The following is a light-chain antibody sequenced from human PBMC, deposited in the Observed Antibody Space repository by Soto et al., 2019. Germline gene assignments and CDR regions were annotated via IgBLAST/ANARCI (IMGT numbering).Light chain of an antibody. J-gene: IGKJ3*01. CDR1: QGISNY. Sequence: DIQMTQSPSSLSASVGDRVTITCRASQGISNYLARYQQKPGKVPNLLINAASTLHSGVPSRFSGSGSGTDFTLSISSLQPEDVATYYCQKYESAPFTFGPGTKVEIK. CDR2: AAS. CDR3: QKYESAPFT. V-gene: IGKV1-27*01.